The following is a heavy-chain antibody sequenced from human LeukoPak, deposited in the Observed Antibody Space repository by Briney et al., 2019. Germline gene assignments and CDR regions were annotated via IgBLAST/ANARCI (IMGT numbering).Heavy chain of an antibody. J-gene: IGHJ4*02. Sequence: SETLSLTCTVSGGSISSYYWSWIRQPPGKGLEWIGYIYYSGSTNYNPSLKSRVTISVDTSKNQFSLKLRSVTAADTAVYYCASALPFRSSVFDYWGQGTLVTVSS. CDR1: GGSISSYY. CDR2: IYYSGST. V-gene: IGHV4-59*01. CDR3: ASALPFRSSVFDY.